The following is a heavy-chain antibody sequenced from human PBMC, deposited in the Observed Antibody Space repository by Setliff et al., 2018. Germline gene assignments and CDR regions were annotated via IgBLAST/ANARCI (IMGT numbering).Heavy chain of an antibody. Sequence: GGSLRLSCAGSGFSFSILWMSWVRQAPGKGLEWVATIKQDGSEKFYVDSVKGRFTISRDNAKNSLYLRMDSLRVEDTAMYFCARDRGGGLYDYWGRGTLVTVSS. J-gene: IGHJ4*02. V-gene: IGHV3-7*01. CDR2: IKQDGSEK. CDR3: ARDRGGGLYDY. D-gene: IGHD3-16*01. CDR1: GFSFSILW.